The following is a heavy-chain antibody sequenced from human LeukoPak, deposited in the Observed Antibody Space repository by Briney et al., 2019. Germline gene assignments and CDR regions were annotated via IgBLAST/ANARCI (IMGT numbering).Heavy chain of an antibody. CDR2: ISSSGSTI. CDR1: GFTFSTYG. J-gene: IGHJ4*02. V-gene: IGHV3-48*04. CDR3: ARDVYRYSSSWYARYYFDY. Sequence: GRSLRLSCAASGFTFSTYGMHWVRQAPGKGLEWVSYISSSGSTIYYADSVKGRFTISRDNAKNSLYLQMNSLRAEDTAVYYCARDVYRYSSSWYARYYFDYWGQGTLVTVSS. D-gene: IGHD6-13*01.